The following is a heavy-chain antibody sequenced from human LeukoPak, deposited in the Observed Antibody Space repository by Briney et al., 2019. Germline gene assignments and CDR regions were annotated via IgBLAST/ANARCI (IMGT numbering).Heavy chain of an antibody. Sequence: PGGSLRLSCAASGFTFSSYSMNWVRQAPGKGLEWVSYISSSSSTIYYADSVKGRFTISRDNAKNSPYLQMNSLRAEDTAVYYCAREKDDSSGYYLGDYWGQGTLVTVSS. D-gene: IGHD3-22*01. CDR3: AREKDDSSGYYLGDY. J-gene: IGHJ4*02. V-gene: IGHV3-48*01. CDR2: ISSSSSTI. CDR1: GFTFSSYS.